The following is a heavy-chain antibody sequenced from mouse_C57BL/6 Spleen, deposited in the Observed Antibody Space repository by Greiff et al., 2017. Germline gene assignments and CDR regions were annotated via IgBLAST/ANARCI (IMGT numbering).Heavy chain of an antibody. CDR3: ARDGGLRRESWFAY. CDR2: INPGSGGT. V-gene: IGHV1-54*01. Sequence: QVHLQQSGAELVRPGTSVKVSCKASGYAFTNYLIEWVKQRPGQGLEWIGVINPGSGGTNYNEKFKGKATLTADKSSSTAYMQLSSLTSEDSAVYFCARDGGLRRESWFAYWGQGTLVTVSA. J-gene: IGHJ3*01. D-gene: IGHD2-4*01. CDR1: GYAFTNYL.